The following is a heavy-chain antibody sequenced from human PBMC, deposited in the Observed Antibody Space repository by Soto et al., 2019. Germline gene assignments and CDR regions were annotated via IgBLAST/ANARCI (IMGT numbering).Heavy chain of an antibody. V-gene: IGHV4-39*01. J-gene: IGHJ4*02. CDR2: IYYSGST. CDR1: GGSISSSSYY. Sequence: SETLSLTCTVSGGSISSSSYYWGWIRQPPGKGLEWIGSIYYSGSTYYNPSLKSRVTISVDTSKNQFSLKRSSVTAADTAVYYCARQWYSSSSVDYWGQGTLVTVSS. CDR3: ARQWYSSSSVDY. D-gene: IGHD6-6*01.